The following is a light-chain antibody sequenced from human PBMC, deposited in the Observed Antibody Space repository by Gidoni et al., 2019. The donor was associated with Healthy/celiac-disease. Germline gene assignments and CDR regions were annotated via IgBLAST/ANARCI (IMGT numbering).Light chain of an antibody. CDR1: AFPKQY. V-gene: IGLV3-25*03. Sequence: SYELTQPPSVSASPGNTARITCAGDAFPKQYAYWYQQKPCQAPVLVIYKDRERPSGIPEGFSGASSGTTVTLTISGVQAEDEADYCCQSADSSGTVVFGGGTKLTVL. CDR2: KDR. CDR3: QSADSSGTVV. J-gene: IGLJ2*01.